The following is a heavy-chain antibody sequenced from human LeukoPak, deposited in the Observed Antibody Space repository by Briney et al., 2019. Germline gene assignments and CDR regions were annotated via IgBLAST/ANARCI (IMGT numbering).Heavy chain of an antibody. J-gene: IGHJ6*02. D-gene: IGHD2-2*01. CDR1: GYTFTSYG. Sequence: ASVKVSCKASGYTFTSYGISWVRQAPGKGLEWMGWISAYNGNTNYAQKLQGRVTMTTDTSTSTAYMELRSLRSDDTAVYYCARGSPSDIVVVPAAEGDNYYYGMDVWGQGTTVTVSS. CDR2: ISAYNGNT. V-gene: IGHV1-18*01. CDR3: ARGSPSDIVVVPAAEGDNYYYGMDV.